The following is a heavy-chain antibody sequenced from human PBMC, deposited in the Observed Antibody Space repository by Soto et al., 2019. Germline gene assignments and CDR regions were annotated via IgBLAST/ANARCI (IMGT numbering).Heavy chain of an antibody. CDR1: GGSVSRVSHY. V-gene: IGHV4-61*01. CDR3: AASISIFGVVPF. D-gene: IGHD3-3*01. J-gene: IGHJ4*02. CDR2: VYYSGST. Sequence: PSETLSLTCNVSGGSVSRVSHYWSWIRQSPGKGLEWIGYVYYSGSTNYNPSLKSRVTILVDTSKNQFSLKLRSVTAADTAVYYCAASISIFGVVPFWGQGTLVTVSS.